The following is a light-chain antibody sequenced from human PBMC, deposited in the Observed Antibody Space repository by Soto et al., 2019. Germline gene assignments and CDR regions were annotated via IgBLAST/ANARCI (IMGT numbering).Light chain of an antibody. V-gene: IGKV3D-20*02. CDR2: GAS. CDR1: QSVSNNY. CDR3: QQRSNWPTWT. Sequence: EIVLTQSPGTLSLSPGERATLSCRASQSVSNNYLAWYQQKPGQAPRLLIYGASSRATGVPDRYSASGSGTDFTLTISRLEPEDFAVYYCQQRSNWPTWTFGQGTKVDIK. J-gene: IGKJ1*01.